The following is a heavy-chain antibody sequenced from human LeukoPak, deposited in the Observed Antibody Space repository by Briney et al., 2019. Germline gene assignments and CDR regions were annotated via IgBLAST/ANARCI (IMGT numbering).Heavy chain of an antibody. CDR2: ISSSSTSI. V-gene: IGHV3-48*01. D-gene: IGHD6-19*01. J-gene: IGHJ4*02. CDR1: GFTFSSYS. CDR3: ARECYGSGWYVGYFDY. Sequence: PGGSLRLSCAASGFTFSSYSMNWVRQAPGKGLEWLSYISSSSTSIYYADSVKGRFTISRDNAKNSLYLQMNSLRAEDTAVYFCARECYGSGWYVGYFDYWGQGTLVTVSS.